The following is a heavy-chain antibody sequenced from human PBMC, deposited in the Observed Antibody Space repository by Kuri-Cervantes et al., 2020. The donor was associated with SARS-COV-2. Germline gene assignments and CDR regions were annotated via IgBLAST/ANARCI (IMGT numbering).Heavy chain of an antibody. CDR1: GGSISSYY. CDR2: IYYNGNG. CDR3: ARASTSFDD. V-gene: IGHV4-59*01. J-gene: IGHJ4*01. Sequence: GSLRLSCTVSGGSISSYYWTWVRQPPGKGLEFIGYIYYNGNGYNPSLESRVTMSLDTSRNQFSLRLTSVTPADTAVYYCARASTSFDDWGHGTLVTVSS.